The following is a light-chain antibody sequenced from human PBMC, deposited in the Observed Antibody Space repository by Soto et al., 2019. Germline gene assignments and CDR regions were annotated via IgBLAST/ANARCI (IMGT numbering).Light chain of an antibody. CDR2: EDN. CDR3: GTWDSSLSVGV. J-gene: IGLJ2*01. Sequence: QSVLTQPPSVSAAPGQKVSISCSGSSSNIGINDVSWYLQVPGTAPKLLIYEDNKRPSGIPDRFSGSKSGTSATLGITGLQTGDEADYYCGTWDSSLSVGVFGGGTKLTVL. CDR1: SSNIGIND. V-gene: IGLV1-51*02.